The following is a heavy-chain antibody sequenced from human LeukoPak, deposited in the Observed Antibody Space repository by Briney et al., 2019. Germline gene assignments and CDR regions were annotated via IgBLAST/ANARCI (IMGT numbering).Heavy chain of an antibody. CDR3: ALGSSGYFPHFDY. J-gene: IGHJ4*02. D-gene: IGHD3-22*01. CDR2: IHYSGST. V-gene: IGHV4-39*07. CDR1: GGSISSSSFH. Sequence: SETLSLTCTVSGGSISSSSFHWGWIRQPPGKGLERIGNIHYSGSTYYNPSLKSRVTISVDTSKNQFSLKLSSVTAADTAVYYCALGSSGYFPHFDYWGQGAQVTVSS.